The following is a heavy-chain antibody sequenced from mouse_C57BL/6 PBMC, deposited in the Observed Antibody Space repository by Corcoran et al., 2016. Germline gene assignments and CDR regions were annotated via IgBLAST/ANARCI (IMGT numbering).Heavy chain of an antibody. Sequence: QVPLQQSGAELVKPGPSVKLSCKASGYSFSRYLMKWVKQRPGKGLEGIGQIYPGNGDTNYNGKFRGKTTLAADKSSITAYMQLSSLTSEDSAVYFCARWGDAMDYWGQGTSVTVSS. CDR1: GYSFSRYL. J-gene: IGHJ4*01. CDR2: IYPGNGDT. V-gene: IGHV1-80*01. CDR3: ARWGDAMDY.